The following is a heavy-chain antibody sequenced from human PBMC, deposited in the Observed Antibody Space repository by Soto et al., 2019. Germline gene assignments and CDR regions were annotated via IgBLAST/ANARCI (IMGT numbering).Heavy chain of an antibody. CDR1: GGSISSFY. CDR2: IYYSGST. V-gene: IGHV4-59*01. CDR3: ARDQSDSGGMDV. D-gene: IGHD2-21*02. Sequence: LSLTCTVSGGSISSFYWSWIRQPPGKGLEWIGYIYYSGSTNYNPSLKSRVTISVDTSRNQFSLRLSSLTAADTAVYYCARDQSDSGGMDVWGQGTTVTVSS. J-gene: IGHJ6*02.